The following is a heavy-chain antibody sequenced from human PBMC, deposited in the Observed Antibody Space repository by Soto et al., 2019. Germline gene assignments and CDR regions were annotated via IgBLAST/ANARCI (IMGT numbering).Heavy chain of an antibody. CDR3: ARGAPRRIIHDCEC. D-gene: IGHD3-10*01. CDR1: NFCLIKEYY. CDR2: IHQIGSP. J-gene: IGHJ4*02. Sequence: PSETLSLTCAVSNFCLIKEYYWGWVRQPPGKGLEWIGSIHQIGSPYYNPSLKSRLTISIYLSKKQFSLRLSSVTAADTAVYYCARGAPRRIIHDCECLGQRSLLITSS. V-gene: IGHV4-38-2*01.